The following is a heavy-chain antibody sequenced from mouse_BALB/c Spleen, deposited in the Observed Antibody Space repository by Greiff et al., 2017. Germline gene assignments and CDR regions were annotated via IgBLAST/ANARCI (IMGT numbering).Heavy chain of an antibody. CDR3: ARRGYFDV. CDR2: INPYNDGT. J-gene: IGHJ1*01. CDR1: GYTFTSYV. Sequence: EVQLQQSGPELVKPGASVKMSCTASGYTFTSYVMHWVKQKPGQGLEWIGYINPYNDGTKYTEKFKGKATLTSDKSTSTAYMELSSLTSEDSAVYYCARRGYFDVWGAGTTVTVSS. V-gene: IGHV1-14*01.